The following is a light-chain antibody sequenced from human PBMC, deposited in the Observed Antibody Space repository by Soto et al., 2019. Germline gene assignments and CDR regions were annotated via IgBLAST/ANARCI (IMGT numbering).Light chain of an antibody. CDR1: QSVSSSY. V-gene: IGKV3-20*01. Sequence: EIVLTQSPGTLSLSPGERATLSCRASQSVSSSYLAWYQQKPGQAPRLLIYGASSRATGIPDRFSGSGSGPDFTLTISSLEHEDFQVYYCRPSGSSQWTFGQGTKVEIK. J-gene: IGKJ1*01. CDR2: GAS. CDR3: RPSGSSQWT.